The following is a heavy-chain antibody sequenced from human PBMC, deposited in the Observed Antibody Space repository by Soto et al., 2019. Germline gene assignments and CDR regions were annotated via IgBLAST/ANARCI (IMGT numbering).Heavy chain of an antibody. CDR3: AGTGREGIVGATTSAFDI. CDR2: ISSSSSYI. V-gene: IGHV3-21*01. CDR1: GFTFSSYS. J-gene: IGHJ3*02. D-gene: IGHD1-26*01. Sequence: EVQLVESGGGLVKPGGSLRLSCAASGFTFSSYSMNWVRQAPGKGLEWVSSISSSSSYIYYADPVKGRFTISRDNAKNSLYLQMNSLRAEDTAVYYCAGTGREGIVGATTSAFDIWGQGTMVTVSS.